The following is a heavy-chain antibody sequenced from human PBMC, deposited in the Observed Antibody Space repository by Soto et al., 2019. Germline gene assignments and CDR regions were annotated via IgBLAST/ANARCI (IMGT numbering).Heavy chain of an antibody. Sequence: SWFRQAPGKGLEWVGLIRSKAYGGTTENAASVKGRFTISRDDSKSIVYLQMNSLKTEDTALYYCAKDTASAAGTPLIEYYYYGMDVWGQGTTVTVSS. CDR2: IRSKAYGGTT. J-gene: IGHJ6*02. CDR3: AKDTASAAGTPLIEYYYYGMDV. D-gene: IGHD6-13*01. V-gene: IGHV3-49*03.